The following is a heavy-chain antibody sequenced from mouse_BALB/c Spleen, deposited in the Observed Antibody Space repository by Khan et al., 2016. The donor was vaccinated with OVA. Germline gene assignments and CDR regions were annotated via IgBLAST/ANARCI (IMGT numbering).Heavy chain of an antibody. CDR1: GYTFTDYY. J-gene: IGHJ1*01. CDR2: INPNNGDT. CDR3: ARGLFAV. V-gene: IGHV1-26*01. Sequence: EVQLQQSGPELVKPGASVKMSCKASGYTFTDYYMKWMKQSHGKSLEWIGDINPNNGDTFYNQKFKDKATLNVDKSSSTAYMQLNSLTSEDSAVYSCARGLFAVWGAGTTVTVSS.